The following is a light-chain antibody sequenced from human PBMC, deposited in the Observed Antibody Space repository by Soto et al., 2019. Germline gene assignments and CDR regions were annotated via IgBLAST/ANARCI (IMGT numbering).Light chain of an antibody. CDR3: QQYGTSPT. V-gene: IGKV3-20*01. CDR1: QSVISSY. J-gene: IGKJ4*02. CDR2: RAS. Sequence: ESVLTQSPGTLSLSPGERATLSCRASQSVISSYLAWYQQKPGQAPRLLIYRASSRATGIPDRFSGSRSGTDFTLTISRLAPEDFAMYYCQQYGTSPTFGGGTEVEIK.